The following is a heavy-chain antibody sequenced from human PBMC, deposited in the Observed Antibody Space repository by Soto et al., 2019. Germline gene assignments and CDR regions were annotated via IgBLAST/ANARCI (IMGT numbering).Heavy chain of an antibody. CDR1: GFTFSYYY. CDR3: AREGHIH. J-gene: IGHJ4*02. Sequence: PGGSLRLSCAASGFTFSYYYMSWIRQAPGKGLEWVSYISGSATTIYYTDSVKGRFTISRDNAKNSLYLQMNSLRAEDTAVYYCAREGHIHWGQGTLVTVSS. CDR2: ISGSATTI. V-gene: IGHV3-11*01.